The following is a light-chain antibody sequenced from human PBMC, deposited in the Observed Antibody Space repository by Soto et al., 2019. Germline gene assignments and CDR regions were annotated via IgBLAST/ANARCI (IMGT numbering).Light chain of an antibody. CDR3: AAWDDSLKGYV. CDR2: RND. V-gene: IGLV1-44*01. Sequence: QSALTQAPSASGAPGQRVTISCSGSRSNIGTSTVNWYQQLPGAAPKLLISRNDQRPSGVPDRFSGSTSGTSGSLAISGLQSEDEGDYYCAAWDDSLKGYVFGTGTKLTVL. J-gene: IGLJ1*01. CDR1: RSNIGTST.